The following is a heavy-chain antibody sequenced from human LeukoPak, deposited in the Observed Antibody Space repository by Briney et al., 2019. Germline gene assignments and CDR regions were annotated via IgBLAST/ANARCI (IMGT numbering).Heavy chain of an antibody. CDR1: GFTFDDYA. Sequence: GGSLRLSCAASGFTFDDYAMHWVRQAPGKGLEWVSGISWNSGSIGYADSVKGRFTISRDNAKSSLYLQMNSLRAEDTALYYCAKDLYGDLSLVDHWGQGTLVTVSS. D-gene: IGHD4-17*01. CDR3: AKDLYGDLSLVDH. CDR2: ISWNSGSI. J-gene: IGHJ4*02. V-gene: IGHV3-9*01.